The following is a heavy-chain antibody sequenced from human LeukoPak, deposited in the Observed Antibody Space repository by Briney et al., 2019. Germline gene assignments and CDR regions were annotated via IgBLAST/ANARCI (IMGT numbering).Heavy chain of an antibody. J-gene: IGHJ4*02. CDR3: ARGLTGTTGGDY. V-gene: IGHV3-23*01. D-gene: IGHD1-7*01. Sequence: PGGSLRLSCAASGFTFSSYAMSWVRQAPGKGLEWVSAISGSGGSTYYADSVKGRFTISRDNAKNSLYLQMNSLRAEDTAVYYCARGLTGTTGGDYWGQGTLVTVSS. CDR1: GFTFSSYA. CDR2: ISGSGGST.